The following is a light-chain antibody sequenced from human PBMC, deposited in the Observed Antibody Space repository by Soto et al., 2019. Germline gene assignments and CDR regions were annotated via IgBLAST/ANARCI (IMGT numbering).Light chain of an antibody. CDR2: GAS. Sequence: EIVLTQSPGTLSLSLGEGATLSCRASQTVRSSYLAWYQQQPGQAPRLLIYGASRRATGIPDRFSGSGSGTDFTLTISRLEPEDFAVYYCHQYDRSPHTFGQGTRVEIK. CDR3: HQYDRSPHT. J-gene: IGKJ1*01. V-gene: IGKV3-20*01. CDR1: QTVRSSY.